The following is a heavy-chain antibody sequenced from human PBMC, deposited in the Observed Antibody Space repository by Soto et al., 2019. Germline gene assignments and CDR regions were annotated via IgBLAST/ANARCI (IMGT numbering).Heavy chain of an antibody. Sequence: PGGSLRLSCAASGFTFDDYAMHWVRQAPGKGLEWVSGISWNSGSIGYADSVKGRFTISRDNAKNSLYLQMNSLRAEDTALYYCAKAKGAAAGTAFDYWGQGTLVTVSS. CDR1: GFTFDDYA. J-gene: IGHJ4*02. D-gene: IGHD6-13*01. CDR2: ISWNSGSI. V-gene: IGHV3-9*01. CDR3: AKAKGAAAGTAFDY.